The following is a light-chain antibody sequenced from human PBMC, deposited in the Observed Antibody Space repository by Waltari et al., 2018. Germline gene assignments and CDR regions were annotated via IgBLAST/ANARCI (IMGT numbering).Light chain of an antibody. CDR1: QGISNF. CDR2: TAS. Sequence: DIQMTQSPSSLSASVGDRVTVTCRASQGISNFLNWYQQKPWKAPKLLIYTASTLQSGVPSRFSGDGSGTEFSLTISSLQPEDFATYYCQQSYSFPETFGPGTKVDV. CDR3: QQSYSFPET. J-gene: IGKJ3*01. V-gene: IGKV1-39*01.